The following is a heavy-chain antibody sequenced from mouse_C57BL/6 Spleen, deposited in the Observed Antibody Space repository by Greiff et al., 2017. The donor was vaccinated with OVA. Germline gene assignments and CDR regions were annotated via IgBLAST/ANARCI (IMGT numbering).Heavy chain of an antibody. CDR3: ARLGYDYEGYYFDY. V-gene: IGHV1-19*01. J-gene: IGHJ2*01. D-gene: IGHD2-4*01. CDR1: GYTFTDYY. CDR2: INPYNGGT. Sequence: EVKLQQSGPVLVKPGASVKMSCKASGYTFTDYYMNWVKQSHGKSLEWIGVINPYNGGTSYNQKFKGKATLTVDKSSSTAYMELNSLTSEDSAVYYCARLGYDYEGYYFDYWGQGTTLTVSS.